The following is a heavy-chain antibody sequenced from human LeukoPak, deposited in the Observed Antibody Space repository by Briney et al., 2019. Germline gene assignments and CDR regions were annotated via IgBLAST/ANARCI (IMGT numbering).Heavy chain of an antibody. J-gene: IGHJ5*02. Sequence: ASVKVSCKASGGTFSSYAISWVRQAPGQGLEWMGGIIPIFGTANYAQKFQGRVTITADKSTSTAYMELSSLRSEDTAVYYCARDRAVAGTSVNWFDPWGQGTLVTVSS. CDR1: GGTFSSYA. D-gene: IGHD6-19*01. V-gene: IGHV1-69*06. CDR3: ARDRAVAGTSVNWFDP. CDR2: IIPIFGTA.